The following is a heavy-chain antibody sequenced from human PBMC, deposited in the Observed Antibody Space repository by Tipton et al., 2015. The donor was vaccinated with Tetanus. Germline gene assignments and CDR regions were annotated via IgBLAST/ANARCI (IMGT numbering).Heavy chain of an antibody. CDR2: ISGTGGNT. J-gene: IGHJ4*02. D-gene: IGHD5-24*01. V-gene: IGHV3-23*01. CDR3: ARDGYNYVPFDC. Sequence: GSLRLSCAASGFTLNSYAMHWVRQAPGKGLEWVSFISGTGGNTYHADSVKGRFSISRDNSKNTLYLQMNILRAEDTAVYYCARDGYNYVPFDCRGQGTLVTVSS. CDR1: GFTLNSYA.